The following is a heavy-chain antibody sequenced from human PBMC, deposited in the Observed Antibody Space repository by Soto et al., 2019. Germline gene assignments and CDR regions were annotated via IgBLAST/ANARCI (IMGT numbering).Heavy chain of an antibody. D-gene: IGHD1-26*01. V-gene: IGHV4-34*01. Sequence: QVQLQQWGAGLLKPSETLSLTCTVSGGSFSGYYWSWIRQPPGKGLEWIGEINQSGSTNYNPSHKGRVITSVDTSKNQFSLKLSSVTAADTAVYYCARYSTAQWELGFMAFDIWGQGTMVTVSS. CDR1: GGSFSGYY. J-gene: IGHJ3*02. CDR3: ARYSTAQWELGFMAFDI. CDR2: INQSGST.